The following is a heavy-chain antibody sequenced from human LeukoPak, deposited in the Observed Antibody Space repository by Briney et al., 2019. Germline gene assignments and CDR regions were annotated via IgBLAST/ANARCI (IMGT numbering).Heavy chain of an antibody. V-gene: IGHV1-18*01. Sequence: ASVKVSCKASGYTFTNYHITWVRQAPGQGLEWMGWISGYNGNTKYAQKLQGRVTMTTDTSTSTAYMELRSLRSDDTSVYYCARVSPHRKISYGYQNWFDTWGRGTLVTVSS. CDR1: GYTFTNYH. D-gene: IGHD5-18*01. CDR3: ARVSPHRKISYGYQNWFDT. J-gene: IGHJ5*02. CDR2: ISGYNGNT.